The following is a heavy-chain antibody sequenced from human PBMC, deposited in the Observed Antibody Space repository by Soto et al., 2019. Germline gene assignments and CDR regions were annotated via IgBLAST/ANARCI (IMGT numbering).Heavy chain of an antibody. CDR3: AKSPTGVNNAFES. CDR1: GFTFSTYA. J-gene: IGHJ3*02. V-gene: IGHV3-23*01. D-gene: IGHD7-27*01. CDR2: ISNSGDNT. Sequence: QLLESGGGLEQPGGSLILSCAASGFTFSTYAMSWVRQAPGKGLEWVSGISNSGDNTYYAASVKGRFTISRDNSKNPLYLQMNSMRAEDTAMYYCAKSPTGVNNAFESWGQGTMVTVSS.